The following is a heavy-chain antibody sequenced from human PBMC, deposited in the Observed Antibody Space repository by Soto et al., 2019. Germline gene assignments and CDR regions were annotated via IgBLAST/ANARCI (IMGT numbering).Heavy chain of an antibody. CDR2: ISGIGHST. V-gene: IGHV3-23*01. CDR3: AKRIMATIGHFDS. D-gene: IGHD5-12*01. J-gene: IGHJ4*02. Sequence: EVQLLESGGGVVQPGGSLRLSCVASGFTFSSYAMSWVRQAPGKGLEWVSAISGIGHSTYYADSVKGRFTISRDNSKNTLYLQMNSLRAEDTAVYYCAKRIMATIGHFDSWGQGTLVTVSS. CDR1: GFTFSSYA.